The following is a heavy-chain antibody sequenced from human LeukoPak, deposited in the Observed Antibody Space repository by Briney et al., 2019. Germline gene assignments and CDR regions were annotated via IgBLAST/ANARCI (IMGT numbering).Heavy chain of an antibody. CDR1: GFTFSKYG. D-gene: IGHD2-15*01. CDR3: AIDRGSNDPIDY. J-gene: IGHJ4*02. Sequence: GGSLRLSCAASGFTFSKYGMHWVRQAPGKGLEWVAVIWHDGRNKYYADSVKGRFTISRDNSKNTLYLQVNSLRAEDTAVYYCAIDRGSNDPIDYWGQGTLVTVSS. V-gene: IGHV3-33*01. CDR2: IWHDGRNK.